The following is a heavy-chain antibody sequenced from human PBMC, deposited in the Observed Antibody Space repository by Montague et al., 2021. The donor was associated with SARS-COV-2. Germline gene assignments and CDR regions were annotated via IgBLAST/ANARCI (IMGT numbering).Heavy chain of an antibody. Sequence: SETLSLTCAVYGGSFSGYYWSWIRQPPGKGLEWIGEINHIGSTNYNPSXXCRFTISVDTSKNQFSLKLSSVTAADTAVYYCEIPMFRGFSRAFDIWGQGTMVTVSS. CDR3: EIPMFRGFSRAFDI. D-gene: IGHD3-10*01. J-gene: IGHJ3*02. CDR1: GGSFSGYY. CDR2: INHIGST. V-gene: IGHV4-34*01.